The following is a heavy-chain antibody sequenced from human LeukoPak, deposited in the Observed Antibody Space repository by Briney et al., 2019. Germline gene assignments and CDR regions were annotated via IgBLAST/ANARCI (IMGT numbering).Heavy chain of an antibody. CDR1: GYTFTSYG. V-gene: IGHV1-18*01. D-gene: IGHD3-22*01. CDR2: ISGYNGNT. Sequence: ASVKVSCKASGYTFTSYGISWVRQAPGQGLEWMGWISGYNGNTKYAQKLQGRVTMTTDTSTTTAYMELRSLRSDDTAVYYCARDGRHRYYYDSSGFYGSWFDPWGQGTLVTVSS. J-gene: IGHJ5*02. CDR3: ARDGRHRYYYDSSGFYGSWFDP.